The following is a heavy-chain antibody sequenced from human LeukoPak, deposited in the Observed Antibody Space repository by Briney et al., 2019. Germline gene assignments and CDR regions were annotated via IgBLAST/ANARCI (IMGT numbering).Heavy chain of an antibody. CDR3: ARGLRTYYYGSGSYSGYFDY. Sequence: SETLSLTCAVYGGSFSGYYWSWIRQPPGKGLEWIGEINHSGSTNYNPSLKSRVTISVDTSKNQFSLKLSPVTAADTAVYYCARGLRTYYYGSGSYSGYFDYWGQGTLVTVSS. V-gene: IGHV4-34*01. D-gene: IGHD3-10*01. J-gene: IGHJ4*02. CDR2: INHSGST. CDR1: GGSFSGYY.